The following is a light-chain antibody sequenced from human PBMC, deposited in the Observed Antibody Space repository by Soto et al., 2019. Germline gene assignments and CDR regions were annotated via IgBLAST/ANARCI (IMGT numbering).Light chain of an antibody. J-gene: IGLJ1*01. CDR3: SSYTSINSRV. V-gene: IGLV2-14*01. CDR1: SSDVGGYTY. Sequence: QSALTQPASVSGSPGQSITISCTGTSSDVGGYTYVSWYQQHPGRAPKLMIYEVSNRPSGVSNRFSGSKSGNTASLTISGLQAEDEADYYCSSYTSINSRVFGTGTKLTVL. CDR2: EVS.